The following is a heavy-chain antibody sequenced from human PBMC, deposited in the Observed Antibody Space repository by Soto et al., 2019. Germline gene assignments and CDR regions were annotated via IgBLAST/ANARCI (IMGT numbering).Heavy chain of an antibody. CDR2: IDPSDSYT. V-gene: IGHV5-10-1*01. CDR3: ARWYSSSSHYYYYGMYV. CDR1: GYSFTRYW. J-gene: IGHJ6*02. Sequence: GASLKISCKGSGYSFTRYWISWVRQMPGKGLEWMGRIDPSDSYTNYSPSFQGHVTISADKSISTAYRQWSSLKASYTAMYYCARWYSSSSHYYYYGMYVWGQGTTVTVSS. D-gene: IGHD6-6*01.